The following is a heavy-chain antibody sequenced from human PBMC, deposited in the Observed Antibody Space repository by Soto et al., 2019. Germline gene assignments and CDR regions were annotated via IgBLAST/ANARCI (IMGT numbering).Heavy chain of an antibody. J-gene: IGHJ6*01. Sequence: QVQLVQSGAEVKKPGSSVKVSCKASGGTFSSYAISCVRQAPGQGLEWMGGIIPIFGTANYAQKFQGRVTITADESTSTAYMELISLRSADTAVYYWSRDAVADYGMDVWGQGTTVTVSS. CDR2: IIPIFGTA. CDR3: SRDAVADYGMDV. CDR1: GGTFSSYA. D-gene: IGHD2-15*01. V-gene: IGHV1-69*01.